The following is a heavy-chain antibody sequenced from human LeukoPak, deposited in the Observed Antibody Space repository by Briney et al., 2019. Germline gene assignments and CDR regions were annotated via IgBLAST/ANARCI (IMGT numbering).Heavy chain of an antibody. J-gene: IGHJ4*02. CDR1: GGSISSGGYY. D-gene: IGHD3-9*01. CDR3: ARLNYDILTGLSYRDY. CDR2: IYYSGST. V-gene: IGHV4-31*03. Sequence: SQTLSLTCTVSGGSISSGGYYWSWIRQHPGKGLEWIGYIYYSGSTYYNPSLKSRVTISVDTSKNQFSLKLSSVTAADTAVYYCARLNYDILTGLSYRDYWGQGTLVTVSS.